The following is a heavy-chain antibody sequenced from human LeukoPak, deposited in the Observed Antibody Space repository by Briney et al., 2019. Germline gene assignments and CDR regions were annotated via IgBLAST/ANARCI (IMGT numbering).Heavy chain of an antibody. V-gene: IGHV3-7*01. Sequence: GGSLRLSCAASGFTLSNYWMTWVLQAPGKGLEWVATIKQDGSEKYYVDSVKGRFTISRDNAKNSLYLQMNSLRAEDTAVYYCARGGSDYWGQGTLVTVSS. CDR2: IKQDGSEK. CDR3: ARGGSDY. J-gene: IGHJ4*02. CDR1: GFTLSNYW.